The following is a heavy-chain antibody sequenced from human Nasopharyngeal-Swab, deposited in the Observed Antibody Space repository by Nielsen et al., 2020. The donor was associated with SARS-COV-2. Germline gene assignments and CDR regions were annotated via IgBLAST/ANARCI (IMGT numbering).Heavy chain of an antibody. CDR2: ISAYNGNT. Sequence: VKGSCKASGYTFKSFAVNWVRQAPGQGSEWMGWISAYNGNTNYAQNLQGRVTMTTDTSTSTVYMELRSLRSDDTAVYYCAVDYGDYDSYYGMDVWGQGTTVTVSS. CDR3: AVDYGDYDSYYGMDV. V-gene: IGHV1-18*01. CDR1: GYTFKSFA. D-gene: IGHD4-17*01. J-gene: IGHJ6*02.